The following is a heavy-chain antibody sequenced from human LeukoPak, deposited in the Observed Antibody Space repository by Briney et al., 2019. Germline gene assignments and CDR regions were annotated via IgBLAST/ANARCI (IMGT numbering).Heavy chain of an antibody. CDR2: VHHSGST. CDR3: ARIAAAGTMIDY. Sequence: SETLSLTCSVSGGSISSSSYFWGWIRQPPGKGLEWIASVHHSGSTYYNPSLKSRLTISVDTSKNQFSLKMSSVTAADTAVYYCARIAAAGTMIDYWGQGTLVTVSS. J-gene: IGHJ4*02. V-gene: IGHV4-39*01. CDR1: GGSISSSSYF. D-gene: IGHD6-13*01.